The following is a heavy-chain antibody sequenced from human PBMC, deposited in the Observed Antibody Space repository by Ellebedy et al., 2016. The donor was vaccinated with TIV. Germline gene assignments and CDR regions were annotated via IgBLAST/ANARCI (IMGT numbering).Heavy chain of an antibody. CDR1: GFTFSYYA. CDR3: ASEGGQRGFGETFDY. V-gene: IGHV3-23*01. D-gene: IGHD3-10*01. CDR2: ISDSGRNT. Sequence: PGGSLRLSCAASGFTFSYYAMSWVRQAPGPGLEWVSAISDSGRNTFYADSVKGRFTISRDNSRNTLYLQMNTLRGEDSAVYYCASEGGQRGFGETFDYWGQGALVTVSS. J-gene: IGHJ4*02.